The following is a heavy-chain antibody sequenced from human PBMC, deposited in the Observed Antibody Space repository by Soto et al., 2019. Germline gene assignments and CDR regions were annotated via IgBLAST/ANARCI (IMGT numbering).Heavy chain of an antibody. CDR1: GFTFSSYG. Sequence: QVQLMESGGGVVQPGRSLRLSCAASGFTFSSYGMHWVRQAPGKGLEWVAVISYDGSNKYYADSVKGRFTISRDNSKNTLYLQMNSLRAEDTAVYYCAKDLSDLTYYYGSGSYSYYGMDVWGQGTTVTVSS. J-gene: IGHJ6*02. CDR2: ISYDGSNK. V-gene: IGHV3-30*18. D-gene: IGHD3-10*01. CDR3: AKDLSDLTYYYGSGSYSYYGMDV.